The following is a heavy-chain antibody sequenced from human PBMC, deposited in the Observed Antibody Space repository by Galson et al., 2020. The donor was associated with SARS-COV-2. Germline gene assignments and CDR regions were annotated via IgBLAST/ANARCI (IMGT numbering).Heavy chain of an antibody. D-gene: IGHD3-22*01. CDR3: ARGHYYDSSGYYSSRFYWYFDL. V-gene: IGHV1-18*01. Sequence: ASVKVSCKASGYTFTNYGISWVRQAPGQGLEWMGWISGYNGKTNYAQKLQGRVTMTTDTSTSTAYMELRSLRSDDTAVYYCARGHYYDSSGYYSSRFYWYFDLWGRGTLVTVSS. CDR1: GYTFTNYG. CDR2: ISGYNGKT. J-gene: IGHJ2*01.